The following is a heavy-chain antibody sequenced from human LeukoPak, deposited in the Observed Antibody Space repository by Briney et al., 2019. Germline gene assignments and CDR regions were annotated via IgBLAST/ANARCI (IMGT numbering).Heavy chain of an antibody. CDR2: ISGSGGST. V-gene: IGHV3-23*01. CDR3: AKDPGIAVAGPTSFDY. CDR1: GFTFSSYA. Sequence: GGSLRLSCAASGFTFSSYAMSWVRQAPGKGLEWVSAISGSGGSTYYADSVKGRFTISRDNSKNTLYLQMNSLRAEDTALYYCAKDPGIAVAGPTSFDYWGQGTLVTVSS. D-gene: IGHD6-19*01. J-gene: IGHJ4*02.